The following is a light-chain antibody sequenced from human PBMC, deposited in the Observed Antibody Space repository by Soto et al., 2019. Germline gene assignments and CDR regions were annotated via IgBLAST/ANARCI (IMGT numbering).Light chain of an antibody. V-gene: IGLV2-23*01. Sequence: QSALTQPASVSGSPGQSITISCTGTSSNVGIYNLLSWYQQHPDKAPKLIIYEGLKRPSGISSRFSGSKSGNTASLTISGLQTEDESDYYCCSYAGNSTFVFGTGTKLTVL. CDR1: SSNVGIYNL. J-gene: IGLJ1*01. CDR2: EGL. CDR3: CSYAGNSTFV.